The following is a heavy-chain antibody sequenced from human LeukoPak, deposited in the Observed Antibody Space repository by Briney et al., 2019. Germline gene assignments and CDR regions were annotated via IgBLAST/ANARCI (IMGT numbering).Heavy chain of an antibody. J-gene: IGHJ4*02. CDR1: GGSISTYY. D-gene: IGHD7-27*01. Sequence: SETLSLTCAVSGGSISTYYWSWIRQPPGKGLEWIGYIYHNGSSNYNPSLTSRVTISVDTSKNQFSLKLNSMTAADTAVYYCARDVWGSGYFDHWGQGTQVIVSS. CDR3: ARDVWGSGYFDH. CDR2: IYHNGSS. V-gene: IGHV4-59*01.